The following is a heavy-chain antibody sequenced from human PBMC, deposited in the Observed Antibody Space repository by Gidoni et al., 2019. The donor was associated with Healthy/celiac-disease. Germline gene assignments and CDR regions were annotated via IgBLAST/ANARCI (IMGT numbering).Heavy chain of an antibody. CDR1: GFTVSSYG. V-gene: IGHV3-30*18. Sequence: QVQLVESGGGVVQPGRPLRLSCAAAGFTVSSYGMHWIRQAAGKGLEWVAVISYDGSRKDYGDFVKGRFTISRDNSKNTRYLQMNSLKPEDTAVYYWAKDLLGQQPAWGQGMLVTVSS. D-gene: IGHD6-13*01. J-gene: IGHJ4*02. CDR2: ISYDGSRK. CDR3: AKDLLGQQPA.